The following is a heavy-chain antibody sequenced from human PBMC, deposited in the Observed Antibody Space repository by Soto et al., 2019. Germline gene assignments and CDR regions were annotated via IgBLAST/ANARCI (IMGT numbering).Heavy chain of an antibody. CDR2: INPNSGGT. V-gene: IGHV1-2*02. CDR3: ARDLMITFGGVINLYYFEY. J-gene: IGHJ4*02. CDR1: GYTFTGYY. D-gene: IGHD3-16*01. Sequence: ASVKVSCKASGYTFTGYYMHWVRQAPGQGLEWMGWINPNSGGTNYAQKFQGRVTMTRDTSISTAYMELSRLRSDDTAVYYCARDLMITFGGVINLYYFEYWGQATLVTVSS.